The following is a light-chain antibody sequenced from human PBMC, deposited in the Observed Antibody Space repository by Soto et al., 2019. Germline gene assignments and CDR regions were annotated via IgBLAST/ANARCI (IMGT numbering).Light chain of an antibody. CDR1: QSISSY. J-gene: IGKJ1*01. CDR2: AAS. V-gene: IGKV1-39*01. CDR3: QQSYSTPRT. Sequence: QLTQSPSSLSASVGDRIAITCRASQSISSYLNWYQQKPGKAPKLLIYAASSLQSGVPSRFSGSGSGTDFTLTISSLQPEDFATYYCQQSYSTPRTFGQGTKVDI.